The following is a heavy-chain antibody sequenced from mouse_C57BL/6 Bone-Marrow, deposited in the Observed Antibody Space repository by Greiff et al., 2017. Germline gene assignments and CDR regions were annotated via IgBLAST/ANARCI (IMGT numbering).Heavy chain of an antibody. CDR3: ARTTLYNYGSSLDY. CDR2: IYPRDGST. Sequence: QVQLQQSGPELVKPGASVKLSCKASGYTFTSYDLNWVKQRPGQGLEWIGWIYPRDGSTKYNEKFKGKDTLTVDTSSSTAYMELHSLTSEDSAVYFCARTTLYNYGSSLDYWGQGTTLTVSS. V-gene: IGHV1-85*01. J-gene: IGHJ2*01. CDR1: GYTFTSYD. D-gene: IGHD1-1*01.